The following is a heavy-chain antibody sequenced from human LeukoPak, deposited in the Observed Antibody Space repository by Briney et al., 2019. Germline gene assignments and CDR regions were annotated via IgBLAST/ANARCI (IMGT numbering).Heavy chain of an antibody. Sequence: SETLSLTCTVSGGSISSYYWSWIRQPPGKGLEWIGYIYHSGSTNYNPSLKSRVTISVDTSKNQFSLKLSSVTAADTAVYYCARGYVAAAGTVDFDYWGQGTLVTVSS. CDR1: GGSISSYY. D-gene: IGHD6-13*01. J-gene: IGHJ4*02. V-gene: IGHV4-59*01. CDR2: IYHSGST. CDR3: ARGYVAAAGTVDFDY.